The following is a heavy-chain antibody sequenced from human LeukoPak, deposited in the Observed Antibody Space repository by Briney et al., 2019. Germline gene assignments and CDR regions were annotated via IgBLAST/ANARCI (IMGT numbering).Heavy chain of an antibody. D-gene: IGHD3-22*01. V-gene: IGHV3-21*01. Sequence: GGSLRLSCAASGFTFSSYSMNWVRQAPGKGLEWVSSISSSSSYIYYADSVKGRFTISRDNAKNSLYLQMNSLRAEDTAVYYCASSDYYDSSGYYADAFDIWGQGTMVTASS. CDR2: ISSSSSYI. CDR3: ASSDYYDSSGYYADAFDI. J-gene: IGHJ3*02. CDR1: GFTFSSYS.